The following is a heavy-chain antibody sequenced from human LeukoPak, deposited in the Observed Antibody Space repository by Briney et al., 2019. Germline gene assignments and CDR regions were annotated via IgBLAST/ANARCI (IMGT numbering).Heavy chain of an antibody. CDR2: ISGSGGST. Sequence: GGSLRLSCAASGFTFSSYAMSWVRQAPGKGLEWVSAISGSGGSTYYADSVKGRFTISRDNSKNTLYLQMNSLRAEDTAVYYCAKDGGVGGSYYEVDGLFFDYWGQGTLVTVSS. D-gene: IGHD1-26*01. J-gene: IGHJ4*02. CDR1: GFTFSSYA. CDR3: AKDGGVGGSYYEVDGLFFDY. V-gene: IGHV3-23*01.